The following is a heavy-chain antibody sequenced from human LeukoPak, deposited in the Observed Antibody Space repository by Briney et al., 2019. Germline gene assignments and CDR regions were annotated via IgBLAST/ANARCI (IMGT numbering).Heavy chain of an antibody. CDR2: IYYSGRT. D-gene: IGHD3-22*01. CDR3: ARRRYYDGSGYLE. CDR1: GDSISRSDSY. Sequence: SETLSLTCSVSGDSISRSDSYGDWIRQPPGKGLQWIGTIYYSGRTYYSPSLKSRVTMSVDTSNNQFSLNLRSVTAADTAVYYCARRRYYDGSGYLEWGQGTLLSVSS. V-gene: IGHV4-39*01. J-gene: IGHJ1*01.